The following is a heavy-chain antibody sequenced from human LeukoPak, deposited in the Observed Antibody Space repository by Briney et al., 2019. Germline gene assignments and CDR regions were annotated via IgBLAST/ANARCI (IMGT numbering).Heavy chain of an antibody. Sequence: GGSLRHSCAASGFTFGSYSMNWVRQAPGKGLEWVSHISSSSSTIYYADSVKGRFTISRDNAKNSLYLQMNSLRDEDTAVYYCAREDRIRENFDYWGQGTLVTVSS. CDR2: ISSSSSTI. J-gene: IGHJ4*02. V-gene: IGHV3-48*02. CDR1: GFTFGSYS. CDR3: AREDRIRENFDY.